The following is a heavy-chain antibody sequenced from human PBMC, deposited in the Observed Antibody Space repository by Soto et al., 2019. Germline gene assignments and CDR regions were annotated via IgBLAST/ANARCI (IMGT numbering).Heavy chain of an antibody. CDR1: GGAFSVYY. V-gene: IGHV4-34*01. D-gene: IGHD3-9*01. J-gene: IGHJ1*01. CDR2: INHSGST. CDR3: ARGSLRYRWGYFQH. Sequence: SETLSLTCAVYGGAFSVYYWSLIRQPPGKGLEWIGEINHSGSTNYNPSLKSRVTISVDTSKNQFSLKLSSVTAADTAVYYCARGSLRYRWGYFQHWGQGSVITVSS.